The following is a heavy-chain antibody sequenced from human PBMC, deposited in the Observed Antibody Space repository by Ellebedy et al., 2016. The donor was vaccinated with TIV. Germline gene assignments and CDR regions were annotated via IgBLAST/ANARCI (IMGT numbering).Heavy chain of an antibody. CDR3: ARHRVFGTQEYVMDV. D-gene: IGHD3-10*01. CDR1: GYNFATYW. CDR2: INPSDSHT. V-gene: IGHV5-10-1*01. J-gene: IGHJ6*02. Sequence: GESLKISXKASGYNFATYWINWVRQMPGKGLEWMGTINPSDSHTNYSPSFQGHVTISADKSLTTAYLQWSSLKASDTAIYYCARHRVFGTQEYVMDVWGQGTTVTVSS.